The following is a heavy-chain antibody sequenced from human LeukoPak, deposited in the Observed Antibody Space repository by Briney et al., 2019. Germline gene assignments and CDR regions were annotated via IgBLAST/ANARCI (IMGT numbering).Heavy chain of an antibody. Sequence: SETLSLTCTVSGGSISSYYWSWIRQPAGKGLEWIGRIYTSGSTNYNPSLKSRVTVSVDTSKSQFSLKLSSVTAADTAVYYCAREGDGLWFGEHHFDYWGQGTLVTVSS. D-gene: IGHD3-10*01. J-gene: IGHJ4*02. V-gene: IGHV4-4*07. CDR3: AREGDGLWFGEHHFDY. CDR2: IYTSGST. CDR1: GGSISSYY.